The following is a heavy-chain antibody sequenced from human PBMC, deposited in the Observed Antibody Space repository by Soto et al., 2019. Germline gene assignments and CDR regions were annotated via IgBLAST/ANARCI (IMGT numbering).Heavy chain of an antibody. V-gene: IGHV4-59*01. J-gene: IGHJ4*02. CDR2: IYYSGST. D-gene: IGHD5-12*01. Sequence: PSETLSLTCTVSGGSISSYYWSWIRQPPGKGLEWIGYIYYSGSTNYNPSLKSRVTISVDTSKNQFSLKLSSVTAADTAVYYCARKTHGYSGYGGFDYWGQGTLVTVSS. CDR3: ARKTHGYSGYGGFDY. CDR1: GGSISSYY.